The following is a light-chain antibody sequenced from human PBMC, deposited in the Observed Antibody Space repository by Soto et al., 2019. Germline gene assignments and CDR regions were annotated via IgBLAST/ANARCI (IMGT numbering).Light chain of an antibody. Sequence: DIQMTQSPSSLSASVGDRVTITCRASQRISSYLNWYQQKPVKAPKLLIYAASTLQSGVPSRFSGSGSGTDFTLTISCLQSEDFATYYCQQYYSYPITCGQGTRLEI. CDR3: QQYYSYPIT. V-gene: IGKV1-39*01. J-gene: IGKJ5*01. CDR2: AAS. CDR1: QRISSY.